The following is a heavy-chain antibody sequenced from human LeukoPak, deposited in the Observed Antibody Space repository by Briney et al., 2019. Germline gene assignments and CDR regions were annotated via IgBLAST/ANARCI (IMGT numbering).Heavy chain of an antibody. D-gene: IGHD2-2*01. CDR1: GGSISSGDYY. V-gene: IGHV4-30-4*08. Sequence: PSQTLSLTCTVSGGSISSGDYYWSWIRQPPGKGLEWNGYIYYSGSTYYNPSLKSRVTISVDTSKNQFSLKLSYVTAADTAVYYCAREVVVPAAMGGDWFDPWGQGTLVTVSS. J-gene: IGHJ5*02. CDR3: AREVVVPAAMGGDWFDP. CDR2: IYYSGST.